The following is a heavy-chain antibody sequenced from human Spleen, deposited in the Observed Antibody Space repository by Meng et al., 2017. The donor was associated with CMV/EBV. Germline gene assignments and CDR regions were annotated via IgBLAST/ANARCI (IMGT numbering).Heavy chain of an antibody. Sequence: CALSSDHVSRNRAAWNSIRQSPSSGLEWLGKTYYRSRLFFDYAVSVRGRMTINPDTSKNHFSLQLNSVTPEDTAVYYCGRESDGGYDNWGQGTLVTVSS. CDR2: TYYRSRLFF. D-gene: IGHD3-22*01. V-gene: IGHV6-1*01. CDR1: SDHVSRNRAA. J-gene: IGHJ4*02. CDR3: GRESDGGYDN.